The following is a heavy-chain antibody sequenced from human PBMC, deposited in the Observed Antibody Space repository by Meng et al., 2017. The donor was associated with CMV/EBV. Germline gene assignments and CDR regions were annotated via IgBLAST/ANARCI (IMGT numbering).Heavy chain of an antibody. CDR3: ARGADIVVVPAAIRPIGYYYGMDV. CDR2: IYYSGST. CDR1: GGSISSYY. D-gene: IGHD2-2*02. V-gene: IGHV4-59*01. Sequence: SETLSLTCTVSGGSISSYYWSWIRQPPGKGLEWFGYIYYSGSTNYNPSLKSRVTISVDTSKNQFSLKLSSVTAADTAVYYCARGADIVVVPAAIRPIGYYYGMDVWGQGTTVTVSS. J-gene: IGHJ6*02.